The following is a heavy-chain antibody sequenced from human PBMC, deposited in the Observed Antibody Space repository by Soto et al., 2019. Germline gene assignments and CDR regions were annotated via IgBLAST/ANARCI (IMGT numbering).Heavy chain of an antibody. CDR1: GYTFTGYY. J-gene: IGHJ6*03. Sequence: EASVKVSCKASGYTFTGYYMHWVRQAPGQGLEWMGCINPNSGGTNYAQKFQGWVTMTRDTSISTAYMELSRLRSDDTAVYYCARGVKGDYDILTGYFVVDYYMDVWGKGTTVTVSS. V-gene: IGHV1-2*04. CDR3: ARGVKGDYDILTGYFVVDYYMDV. D-gene: IGHD3-9*01. CDR2: INPNSGGT.